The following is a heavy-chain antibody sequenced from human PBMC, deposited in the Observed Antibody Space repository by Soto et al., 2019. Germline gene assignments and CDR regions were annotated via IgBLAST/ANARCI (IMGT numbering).Heavy chain of an antibody. CDR1: GFPFSSYS. CDR2: ISSSSSYI. D-gene: IGHD2-2*03. Sequence: PGGSLRLSCAASGFPFSSYSMNLVRQSPGKGLEWVSSISSSSSYIYYADSVKGRFTISRDNAKKSLYLQMNSLRAEETAVYYCARAGGYCSSTSCYSFDYSGQGTLVTFSS. CDR3: ARAGGYCSSTSCYSFDY. V-gene: IGHV3-21*01. J-gene: IGHJ4*02.